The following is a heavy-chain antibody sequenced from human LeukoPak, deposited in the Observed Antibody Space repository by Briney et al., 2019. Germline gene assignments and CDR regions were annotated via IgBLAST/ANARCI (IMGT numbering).Heavy chain of an antibody. CDR1: GFTVSSNY. V-gene: IGHV3-74*01. J-gene: IGHJ3*02. Sequence: GGSLRLSCAASGFTVSSNYMSWVRQAPGKGLVWVSRIKSDGSSTIYADSVKGRFTMSRDNAKNTLYLQMNSLRAEDTAMYYCVRDRQAPSPDVFDIWGQGTMVTVSS. CDR2: IKSDGSST. CDR3: VRDRQAPSPDVFDI.